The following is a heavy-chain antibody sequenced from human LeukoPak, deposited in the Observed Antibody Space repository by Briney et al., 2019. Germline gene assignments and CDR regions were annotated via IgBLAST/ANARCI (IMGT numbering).Heavy chain of an antibody. J-gene: IGHJ5*02. V-gene: IGHV5-51*01. CDR2: IYPGDSDT. CDR3: AKSSGWNRWNWFDP. D-gene: IGHD6-19*01. Sequence: GESLKISCKGSGYRFSNFWIGWVRQMPGKGLEWMGIIYPGDSDTRYSPSFQGQVTISADKSISTAYLQWSSLKASDTAMYYCAKSSGWNRWNWFDPWGQGTLVTVSS. CDR1: GYRFSNFW.